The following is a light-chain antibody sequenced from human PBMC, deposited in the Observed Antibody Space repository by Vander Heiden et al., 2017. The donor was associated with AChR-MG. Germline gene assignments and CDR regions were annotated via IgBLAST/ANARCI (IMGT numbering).Light chain of an antibody. CDR2: GNS. Sequence: SYDLTQPLSVSAALGQTATNTCGGDSSGSKNVHWYQQNPGQAPVLVIYGNSNRPSRITERFSGTNSGNTATLTISRAQAGDGADYYCHVWDSPTVVFGGGTKLTVL. CDR1: SSGSKN. J-gene: IGLJ2*01. V-gene: IGLV3-9*01. CDR3: HVWDSPTVV.